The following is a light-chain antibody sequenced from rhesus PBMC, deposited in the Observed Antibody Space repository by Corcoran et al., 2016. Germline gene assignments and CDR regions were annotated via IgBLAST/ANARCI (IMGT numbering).Light chain of an antibody. V-gene: IGKV2-73*01. CDR3: MQALQNPPT. Sequence: DIVMTQTPLSLPVTPGEPASISCRSSQSLLHSNGNTYLYWYLQKPGQPPRLLIYRVSNRFSGVPDRFSGSGSGTDFTLKISRVEAEDVGVYYCMQALQNPPTFGQGTKVEIK. J-gene: IGKJ1*01. CDR2: RVS. CDR1: QSLLHSNGNTY.